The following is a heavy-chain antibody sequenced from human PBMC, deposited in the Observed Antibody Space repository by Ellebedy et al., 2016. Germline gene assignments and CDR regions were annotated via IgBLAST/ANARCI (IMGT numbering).Heavy chain of an antibody. CDR3: ARPIVGATGGGDYYYYGMDV. CDR2: ISGYSGNT. D-gene: IGHD1-26*01. CDR1: GYTFTHYG. V-gene: IGHV1-18*04. J-gene: IGHJ6*02. Sequence: ASVTVSCXTSGYTFTHYGITWVRQAPGQGLEWMGWISGYSGNTNYAQKFEDRVTMTIDTSTSTVYMGLRSLRSDDTAEYYCARPIVGATGGGDYYYYGMDVWGQGTTVIVSS.